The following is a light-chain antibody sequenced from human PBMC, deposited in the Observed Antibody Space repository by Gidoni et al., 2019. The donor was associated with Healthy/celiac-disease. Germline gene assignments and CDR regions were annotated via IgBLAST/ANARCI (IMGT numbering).Light chain of an antibody. CDR3: QHSYSTPFT. Sequence: DIHQSQSPSSRSASVGDRVTITCRPSQSISSYLNWYQQKPGKAPKLLIYAASSLQSGVPSRFSGSGSGTYFTLTSSSLQPEYVATYYCQHSYSTPFTFGPGTKVEIK. CDR1: QSISSY. V-gene: IGKV1-39*01. J-gene: IGKJ3*01. CDR2: AAS.